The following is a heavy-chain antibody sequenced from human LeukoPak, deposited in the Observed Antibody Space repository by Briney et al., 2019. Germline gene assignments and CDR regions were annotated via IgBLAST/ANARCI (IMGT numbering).Heavy chain of an antibody. V-gene: IGHV5-51*01. Sequence: GESLKISCKGSGYSFTNYWIGWVRQMPGKGLDWMGIIYPSDSDTRYSPSFQGQVTISADKSISTAYLQWSSLKASDTAMYYCARGSAGYVGWFDPWGQGTLVTVSS. D-gene: IGHD3-9*01. CDR3: ARGSAGYVGWFDP. J-gene: IGHJ5*02. CDR1: GYSFTNYW. CDR2: IYPSDSDT.